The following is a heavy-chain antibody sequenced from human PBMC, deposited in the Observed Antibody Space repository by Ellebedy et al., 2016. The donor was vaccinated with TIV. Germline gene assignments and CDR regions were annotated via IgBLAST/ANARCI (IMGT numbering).Heavy chain of an antibody. Sequence: GGSLRLXXTASGFTFGDYAMSWFRQAPGKGLEWVGFIRSKSYGGTTEYAASVKGRFTISRDDSKSIAYLQMNSLKTEDTAVYYCTRDKRPVGATLSDYWGQGTLVTVSS. V-gene: IGHV3-49*03. J-gene: IGHJ4*02. CDR3: TRDKRPVGATLSDY. CDR1: GFTFGDYA. CDR2: IRSKSYGGTT. D-gene: IGHD1-26*01.